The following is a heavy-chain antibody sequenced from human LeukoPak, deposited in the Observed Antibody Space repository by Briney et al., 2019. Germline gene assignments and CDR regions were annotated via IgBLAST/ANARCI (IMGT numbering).Heavy chain of an antibody. Sequence: GGSLRLSCAASGFTFSSYEMNWVRQAPGKGLEWVSYISSSGSTIYYADSVEGRFTISRDNAKNSLYLQMNSLRAEDTAVYYCARGSTRVWYYGMDVWGQGTTVTVSS. CDR2: ISSSGSTI. D-gene: IGHD2-2*01. CDR3: ARGSTRVWYYGMDV. CDR1: GFTFSSYE. V-gene: IGHV3-48*03. J-gene: IGHJ6*02.